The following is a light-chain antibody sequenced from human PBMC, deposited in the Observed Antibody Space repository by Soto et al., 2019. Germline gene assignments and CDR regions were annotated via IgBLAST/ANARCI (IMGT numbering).Light chain of an antibody. Sequence: QSVLTQPPSVYGAPGQRVTISCTGSSSNIGAGYDVHGYQQLPGSAPKLLIYGTRNRPSGVPDRFSGSKSSTSASLAITGLRAEDEADYYCQSYDSSLSGWVFGGGTKLTVL. V-gene: IGLV1-40*01. CDR3: QSYDSSLSGWV. CDR2: GTR. J-gene: IGLJ3*02. CDR1: SSNIGAGYD.